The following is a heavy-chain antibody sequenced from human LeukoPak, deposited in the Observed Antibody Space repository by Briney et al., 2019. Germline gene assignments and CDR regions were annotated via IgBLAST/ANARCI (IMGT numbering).Heavy chain of an antibody. CDR3: AKAGNFLEWLSSDAFDI. CDR1: GFTFSSYA. D-gene: IGHD3-3*01. V-gene: IGHV3-23*01. Sequence: GGPLRLSCAASGFTFSSYAMSWVRQAPGKGLEWVSAISGSGGSTYYADSVKGRFTISRDNSKNTLYLQMNSLRAEDTAVYYCAKAGNFLEWLSSDAFDIWGQGTMVTVSS. J-gene: IGHJ3*02. CDR2: ISGSGGST.